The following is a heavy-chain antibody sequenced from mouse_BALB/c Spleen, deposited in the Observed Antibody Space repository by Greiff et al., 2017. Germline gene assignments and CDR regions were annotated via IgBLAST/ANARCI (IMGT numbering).Heavy chain of an antibody. J-gene: IGHJ4*01. V-gene: IGHV2-9*02. CDR2: IWAGGST. CDR3: AIYYYGSSSYYYAMDY. D-gene: IGHD1-1*01. CDR1: GFSLTSYG. Sequence: VQLQESGPGLVAPSQSLSLTCTVSGFSLTSYGVHWVRQPPGKGLEWLGVIWAGGSTNYNSALMSRLSISKDNSKSQGFLKMNSLQTDATAMYYCAIYYYGSSSYYYAMDYWGQGTSVTVSA.